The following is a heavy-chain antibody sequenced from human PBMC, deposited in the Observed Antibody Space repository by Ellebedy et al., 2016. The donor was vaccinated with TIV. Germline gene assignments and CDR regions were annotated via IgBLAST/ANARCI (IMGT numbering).Heavy chain of an antibody. D-gene: IGHD4-23*01. J-gene: IGHJ4*02. CDR2: ISGPSGST. CDR3: ARDAAGNGGKLDY. V-gene: IGHV3-23*01. Sequence: GESQKISCAASGFTFSSYAMSWVRQAPGKGLEWVSTISGPSGSTFYADSVKGRFTISRDSSKNTLYLQMNSLRAEDTAVYYCARDAAGNGGKLDYWGQGALVTVSS. CDR1: GFTFSSYA.